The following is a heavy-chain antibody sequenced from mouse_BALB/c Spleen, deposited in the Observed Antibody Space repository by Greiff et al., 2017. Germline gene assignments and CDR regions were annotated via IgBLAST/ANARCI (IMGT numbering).Heavy chain of an antibody. CDR1: GFTFSSYT. V-gene: IGHV5-6-4*01. CDR2: ISSGGSYT. D-gene: IGHD2-10*02. Sequence: EVKVVESGGGLVKPGGSLKLSCAASGFTFSSYTMSWVRQTPEKRLEWVATISSGGSYTYYPDSVKGRFTISRDNAKNTLYLQMSRLKSEDTAMYYCTRDEYGNFGGFAYWGQGTLVTVSA. J-gene: IGHJ3*01. CDR3: TRDEYGNFGGFAY.